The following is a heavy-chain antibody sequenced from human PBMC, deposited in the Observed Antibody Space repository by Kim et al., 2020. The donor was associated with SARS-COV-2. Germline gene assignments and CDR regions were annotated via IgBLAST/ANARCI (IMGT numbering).Heavy chain of an antibody. J-gene: IGHJ3*02. V-gene: IGHV4-39*01. D-gene: IGHD3-22*01. Sequence: SETLSLTCTVSGGSISSSSYYWGWIRQPPGKGLEWIGSIYYSGSTYYNPSLKSRVTISVDTSKNQFSLKLSSVTAADTAVYYCARHVDGMIVVDDAFDIWGQGTMVTVSS. CDR1: GGSISSSSYY. CDR2: IYYSGST. CDR3: ARHVDGMIVVDDAFDI.